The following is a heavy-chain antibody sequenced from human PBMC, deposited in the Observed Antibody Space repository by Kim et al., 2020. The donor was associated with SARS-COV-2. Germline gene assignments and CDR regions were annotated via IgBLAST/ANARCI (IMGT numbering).Heavy chain of an antibody. CDR3: ARRITYLAIAVAGTWDY. D-gene: IGHD6-19*01. J-gene: IGHJ4*02. CDR1: GGSISSSSYY. V-gene: IGHV4-39*01. Sequence: SETLSLTCTVSGGSISSSSYYWGWIRQPPGKGLEWIGSIYYSGSNYYNPSLKSRVTISVDTSKNQFSLKLSSVTAADTAVYYCARRITYLAIAVAGTWDYWGQGTLVTVSS. CDR2: IYYSGSN.